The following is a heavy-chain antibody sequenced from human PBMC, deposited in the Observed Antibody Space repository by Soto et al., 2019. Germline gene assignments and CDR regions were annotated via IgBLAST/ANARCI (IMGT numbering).Heavy chain of an antibody. CDR2: IKQDGSEK. CDR1: GFTFSSYW. D-gene: IGHD1-1*01. V-gene: IGHV3-7*01. CDR3: ARDLWNRYYYYYMDV. Sequence: GGSLRLSCAASGFTFSSYWMSWVRQAPGKGLEWVANIKQDGSEKYYVDSVKGRFTISRDNAKNSLYLQMNSLRAEDTAVYYCARDLWNRYYYYYMDVWGKGTTVTVSS. J-gene: IGHJ6*03.